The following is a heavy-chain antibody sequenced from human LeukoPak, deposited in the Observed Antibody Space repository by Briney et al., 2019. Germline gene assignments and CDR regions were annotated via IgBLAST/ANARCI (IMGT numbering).Heavy chain of an antibody. Sequence: SETLSLTCTVSGGSISSYYWSWIRQPPGKGLEWIGYIYYSGSTNYNPSLKSRVTISVDTSKKQFSLKLSSVTAADTAVYYCARALKWGYCSGGSCSYFDYWGEGTLVTVSS. V-gene: IGHV4-59*01. CDR3: ARALKWGYCSGGSCSYFDY. CDR1: GGSISSYY. CDR2: IYYSGST. J-gene: IGHJ4*02. D-gene: IGHD2-15*01.